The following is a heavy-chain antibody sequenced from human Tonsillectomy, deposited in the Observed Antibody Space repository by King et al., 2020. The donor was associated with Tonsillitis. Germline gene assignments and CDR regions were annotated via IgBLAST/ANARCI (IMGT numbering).Heavy chain of an antibody. CDR2: MNPNSGKT. J-gene: IGHJ5*02. D-gene: IGHD1-26*01. V-gene: IGHV1-8*01. Sequence: VQLVESGAAVKKPGASVTVVCNASGCTFTSYDINWVRKGTGQGLEWVGWMNPNSGKTGLAQRFPGRVPMTTYTSISTAYMELNSLRSEDTAVYYCTRGSYSGSYLFDPWGQGTLVTVSS. CDR3: TRGSYSGSYLFDP. CDR1: GCTFTSYD.